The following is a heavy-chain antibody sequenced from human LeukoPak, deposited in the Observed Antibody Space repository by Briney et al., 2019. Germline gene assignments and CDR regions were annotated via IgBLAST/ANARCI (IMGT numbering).Heavy chain of an antibody. D-gene: IGHD4-17*01. V-gene: IGHV4-39*07. CDR2: IYYSGST. J-gene: IGHJ5*02. CDR1: GGSISSSSYY. Sequence: SETLSLTCTVSGGSISSSSYYWGWIRQPPGKGLEWIGSIYYSGSTYYNPSLKSRVTISVDTSKNQFSLKLSSVTAADTAVYYCARDLGPNYGDYVGDWFDPWGQGTLVTVPS. CDR3: ARDLGPNYGDYVGDWFDP.